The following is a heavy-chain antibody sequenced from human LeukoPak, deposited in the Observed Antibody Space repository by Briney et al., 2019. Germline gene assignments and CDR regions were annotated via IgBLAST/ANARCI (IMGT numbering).Heavy chain of an antibody. Sequence: PSETLSLTCDVSGGSITQTNYWTWVRQPPGKGLEWIGEVNLQGGTNYNPSLLRRVAISVDTSANHVSLQMTSVTAADTAVYYCARHRGPYSSGSYFFDYWGQGTPVTVSS. D-gene: IGHD6-19*01. CDR1: GGSITQTNY. CDR3: ARHRGPYSSGSYFFDY. J-gene: IGHJ4*02. CDR2: VNLQGGT. V-gene: IGHV4-4*02.